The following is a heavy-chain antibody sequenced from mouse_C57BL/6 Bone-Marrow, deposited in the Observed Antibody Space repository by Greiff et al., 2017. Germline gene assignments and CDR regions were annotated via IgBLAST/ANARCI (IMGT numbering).Heavy chain of an antibody. Sequence: EVKLMESGPGLVKPSQSLSLTCSVTGYSITSGYYWNWIRQFPGNKLEWMGYISYDGSNNYNPSLKNRISITRDTSKNQFFLKLNSVTTEDTATYYCARRYYYGSSYYFDYWGQGTTLTVSS. D-gene: IGHD1-1*01. CDR1: GYSITSGYY. V-gene: IGHV3-6*01. CDR2: ISYDGSN. CDR3: ARRYYYGSSYYFDY. J-gene: IGHJ2*01.